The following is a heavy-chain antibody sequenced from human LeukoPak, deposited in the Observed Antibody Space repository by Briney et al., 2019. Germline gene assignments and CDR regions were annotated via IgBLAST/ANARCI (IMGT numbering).Heavy chain of an antibody. D-gene: IGHD4-17*01. CDR3: AKDVYGDYGGLDH. CDR1: GFIFSTYA. J-gene: IGHJ4*02. V-gene: IGHV3-23*01. Sequence: PGGSLRLSCAASGFIFSTYALSWVRQAPGKGLEWVSSISGSDGSTYYADSVKGRFAISRDNSKKTLYLQMNSLRAEDTAVYYCAKDVYGDYGGLDHWGQGTLVTVSS. CDR2: ISGSDGST.